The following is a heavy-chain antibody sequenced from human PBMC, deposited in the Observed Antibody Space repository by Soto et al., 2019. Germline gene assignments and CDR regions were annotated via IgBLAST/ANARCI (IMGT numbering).Heavy chain of an antibody. Sequence: EVQLVQSGGGLAQPGKSLRLSCAASGFTFRKFWMHWVRQVPGKGPVWVSYISSDGTTTDYADCVKGRFTSSRHNAKETLYLQMDSLRAEDTAVYYCAIQDCTNDVCLEAAVTVGGALESWGQGTLVTVSS. D-gene: IGHD2-8*01. CDR2: ISSDGTTT. J-gene: IGHJ1*01. V-gene: IGHV3-74*01. CDR1: GFTFRKFW. CDR3: AIQDCTNDVCLEAAVTVGGALES.